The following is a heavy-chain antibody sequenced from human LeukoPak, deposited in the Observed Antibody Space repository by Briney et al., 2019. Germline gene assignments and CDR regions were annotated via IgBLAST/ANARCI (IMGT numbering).Heavy chain of an antibody. V-gene: IGHV3-43D*03. CDR3: ASGYCSSTSCYTSFDY. J-gene: IGHJ4*02. D-gene: IGHD2-2*02. CDR1: GFTFDDYA. Sequence: GGSLRLSCAASGFTFDDYAMDWVRQAPGKGLEWVSLISWDGGSTYYADSVKGRFTISRDNSKNSLYLQMNSLRAEDTALYYCASGYCSSTSCYTSFDYWGQGTLVTVSS. CDR2: ISWDGGST.